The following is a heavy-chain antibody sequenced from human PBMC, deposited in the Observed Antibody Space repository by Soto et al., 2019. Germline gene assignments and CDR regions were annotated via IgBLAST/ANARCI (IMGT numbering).Heavy chain of an antibody. CDR1: GLTFNDYY. Sequence: QVHLVESGGGLVKPGGSLRLSCAASGLTFNDYYMSWLRQAPGKGLEWISYISSKSGYTKYLDSVRGRFTISPDNTRKSLFLQMGSLRVEDTGVYYCYYGSSAGDSWGQGTTVTVSS. J-gene: IGHJ5*01. CDR2: ISSKSGYT. D-gene: IGHD6-19*01. V-gene: IGHV3-11*06. CDR3: YYGSSAGDS.